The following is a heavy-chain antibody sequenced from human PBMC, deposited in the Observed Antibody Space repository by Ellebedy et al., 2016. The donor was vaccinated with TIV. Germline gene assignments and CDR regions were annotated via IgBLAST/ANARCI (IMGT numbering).Heavy chain of an antibody. CDR3: AKDHDYGDSGAYYYYYCMDV. CDR1: GFTFSSYA. D-gene: IGHD4-17*01. J-gene: IGHJ6*02. V-gene: IGHV3-23*01. CDR2: ISGSGGST. Sequence: GESLKISCAASGFTFSSYAMSWVRQAPGKGLEWVSAISGSGGSTYYSDSVKGLFTISRDNSKNTLYLQMNSLRAEDTAVYYCAKDHDYGDSGAYYYYYCMDVWGQGTTVTVSS.